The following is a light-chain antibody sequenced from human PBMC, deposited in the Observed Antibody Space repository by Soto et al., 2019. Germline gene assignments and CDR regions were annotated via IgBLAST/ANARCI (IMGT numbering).Light chain of an antibody. CDR3: QQYNNSLWT. Sequence: ETVLTQSPGTLSLSPGERAILSCRASQSVSSTYLAWYQQKPGQAPRLLIYGASSRATGIPDRFSGSGSGTDCTLTISRLEPEDFAVYYCQQYNNSLWTFGQGTKVEIK. J-gene: IGKJ1*01. CDR1: QSVSSTY. CDR2: GAS. V-gene: IGKV3-20*01.